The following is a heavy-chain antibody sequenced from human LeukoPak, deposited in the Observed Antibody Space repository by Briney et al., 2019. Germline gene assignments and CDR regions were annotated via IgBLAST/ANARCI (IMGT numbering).Heavy chain of an antibody. D-gene: IGHD2-2*01. J-gene: IGHJ6*03. V-gene: IGHV1-69*05. CDR2: IIPIFGTA. CDR1: GGTFSSYA. CDR3: ASRGDCSSTSCYLKGIWDYYYMDV. Sequence: GSSVKVSCKASGGTFSSYAISWVRQAPGQGLEWMGGIIPIFGTANYAQKFQGRVTITTDESTSTAYMELSSLRSEDTAVYYCASRGDCSSTSCYLKGIWDYYYMDVWGKGTTVTVSS.